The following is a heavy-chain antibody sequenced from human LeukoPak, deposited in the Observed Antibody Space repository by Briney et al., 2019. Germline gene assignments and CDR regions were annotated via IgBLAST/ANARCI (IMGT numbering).Heavy chain of an antibody. Sequence: GGSLRLSCAASGFTFSSYGMHWVRQAPGKGLEWVAVISYDGSNKYYADSVKGRFTISRDNSKNTLYLQMSSLRAEDTAVYYCAKMGRLATSDFDYWGQGTLVTVSS. V-gene: IGHV3-30*18. D-gene: IGHD5-24*01. CDR3: AKMGRLATSDFDY. J-gene: IGHJ4*02. CDR2: ISYDGSNK. CDR1: GFTFSSYG.